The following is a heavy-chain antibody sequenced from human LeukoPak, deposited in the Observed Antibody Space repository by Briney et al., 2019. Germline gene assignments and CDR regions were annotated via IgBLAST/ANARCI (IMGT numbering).Heavy chain of an antibody. Sequence: KTSETLSLTCAVYGGSFSGYYWSWIRQPPGKGLEWIGEINHSGSTNYNPSLRSRVTISLDTSKMQFPLRLSSVTAADTAVYFCARDFGYSTAGDHYYGMDVWGQGTTVSVSS. CDR3: ARDFGYSTAGDHYYGMDV. CDR2: INHSGST. CDR1: GGSFSGYY. D-gene: IGHD5-12*01. J-gene: IGHJ6*02. V-gene: IGHV4-34*01.